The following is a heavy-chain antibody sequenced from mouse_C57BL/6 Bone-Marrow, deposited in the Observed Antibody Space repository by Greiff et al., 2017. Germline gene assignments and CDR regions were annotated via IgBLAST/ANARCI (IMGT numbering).Heavy chain of an antibody. J-gene: IGHJ3*01. CDR3: TSSYSNYPFAY. V-gene: IGHV14-4*01. CDR2: IDPENGDT. CDR1: GFNIKDDY. Sequence: VQLQQSGAELVRPGASVKLSCTASGFNIKDDYMHWVKQRPEQGLEWIGWIDPENGDTEYASKFQGKATLTADTSSNTAYLQLSSLTSEDTAVYDVTSSYSNYPFAYWGQGTLVTVSA. D-gene: IGHD2-5*01.